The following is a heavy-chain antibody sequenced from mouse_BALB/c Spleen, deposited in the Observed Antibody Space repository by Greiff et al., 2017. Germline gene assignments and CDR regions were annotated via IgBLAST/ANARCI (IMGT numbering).Heavy chain of an antibody. D-gene: IGHD2-14*01. Sequence: LMESGPGLVKPSQSLSLTCSVTGYSITSGYYWNWIRQFPGNKLEWMGYISYDGSNNYNPSLKNRISITRDTSKNQFFLKLNSVTTEDTATYYCAREGEVRSWFAYWGQGTLVTVSA. CDR3: AREGEVRSWFAY. V-gene: IGHV3-6*02. J-gene: IGHJ3*01. CDR1: GYSITSGYY. CDR2: ISYDGSN.